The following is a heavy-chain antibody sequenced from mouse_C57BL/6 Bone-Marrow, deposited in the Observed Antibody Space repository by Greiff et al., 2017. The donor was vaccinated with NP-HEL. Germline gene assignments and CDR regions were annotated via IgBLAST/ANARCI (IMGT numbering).Heavy chain of an antibody. CDR3: ARHYGSSYYAMDY. V-gene: IGHV1-63*01. Sequence: VQLQQSGAELVRPGTSVKMSCKASGYTFTNYWIGWAKQRPGHGLEWIGDIYPGGGYTNYNEKFKGKATLTADKSSSTAYMQFSSLTSEDSAIYYCARHYGSSYYAMDYWGQGTSVTVSS. J-gene: IGHJ4*01. CDR1: GYTFTNYW. D-gene: IGHD1-1*01. CDR2: IYPGGGYT.